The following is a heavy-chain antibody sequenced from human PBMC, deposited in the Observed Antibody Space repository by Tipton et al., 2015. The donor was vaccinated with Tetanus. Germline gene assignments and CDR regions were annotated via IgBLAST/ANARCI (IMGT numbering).Heavy chain of an antibody. CDR3: ARTPDYYYGMDV. V-gene: IGHV4-4*01. Sequence: GSLRLSCDVSGGPVSSSNWWSWVRQAPGKGLEWIGEIYYSGTTNYNPSLKSRVTISTDKSKNQVSLRLNSVTAADTAVYFCARTPDYYYGMDVWGQGTTVTVFS. CDR1: GGPVSSSNW. CDR2: IYYSGTT. J-gene: IGHJ6*02.